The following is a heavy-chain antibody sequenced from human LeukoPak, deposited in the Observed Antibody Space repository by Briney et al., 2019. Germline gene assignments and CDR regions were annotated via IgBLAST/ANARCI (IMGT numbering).Heavy chain of an antibody. CDR3: AELGITMIGGV. D-gene: IGHD3-10*02. CDR2: ISSSRNYI. Sequence: GGSLRLSCAASGFTFSSYSMNWVRLAPGKGLEWVSSISSSRNYIYYADSVKGRFTISRDNAKNSLYLQMNSLRAEDTAVYYRAELGITMIGGVWGKGTTVTISS. V-gene: IGHV3-21*01. CDR1: GFTFSSYS. J-gene: IGHJ6*04.